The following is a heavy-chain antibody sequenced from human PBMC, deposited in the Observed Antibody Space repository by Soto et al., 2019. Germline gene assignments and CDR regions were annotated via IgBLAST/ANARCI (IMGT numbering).Heavy chain of an antibody. J-gene: IGHJ3*02. CDR3: ARDVSRGSSGYYLDAFDI. Sequence: EVQLVESGGGLVQPGGSLRLSCAASGFTFGNYWMTWVRQAPGKGLEWVANIKGDGSAKSYLDSVRGRFTVSRDNAENSLFLQMNILRDEDTALYYCARDVSRGSSGYYLDAFDIWGQGTMVTVS. CDR1: GFTFGNYW. V-gene: IGHV3-7*05. CDR2: IKGDGSAK. D-gene: IGHD6-25*01.